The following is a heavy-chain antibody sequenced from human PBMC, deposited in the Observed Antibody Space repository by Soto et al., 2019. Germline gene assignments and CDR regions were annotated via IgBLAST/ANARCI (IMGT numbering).Heavy chain of an antibody. CDR2: IDSDGSST. Sequence: EVQLVESGGGLVQPGGSLRLSCAASGFTFTNYWMHWVRQAPGKGLVWVSRIDSDGSSTVYVDSVKGRFTISRDNAKNTLYLQMNSLRAEDTALYYCTRSITAYSYADTWGQGTLVTVSS. J-gene: IGHJ5*02. V-gene: IGHV3-74*01. CDR3: TRSITAYSYADT. CDR1: GFTFTNYW. D-gene: IGHD3-16*01.